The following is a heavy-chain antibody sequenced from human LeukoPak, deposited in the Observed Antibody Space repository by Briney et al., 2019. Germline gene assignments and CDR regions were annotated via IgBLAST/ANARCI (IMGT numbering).Heavy chain of an antibody. J-gene: IGHJ4*02. V-gene: IGHV3-53*01. CDR2: IYGGGST. CDR3: ARSDGIAAAGPFDY. D-gene: IGHD6-13*01. CDR1: GFTVSSNY. Sequence: RGSLRLSCAVSGFTVSSNYMSWVRQAPGKGLEWVSVIYGGGSTYYADSVKGRFTISRDNSKNTLYLQMNSLRAEDTAVYYCARSDGIAAAGPFDYWGQGTLVTVS.